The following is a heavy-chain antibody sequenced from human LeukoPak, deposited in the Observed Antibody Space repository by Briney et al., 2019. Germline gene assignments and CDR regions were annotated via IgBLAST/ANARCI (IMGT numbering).Heavy chain of an antibody. J-gene: IGHJ4*02. CDR3: ARWAPSGGFDY. D-gene: IGHD3-10*01. Sequence: PSETLSLTCTVPGGSVSSYYCSWLRQPPGKGLEWIGYIYYSGNTNYNPSLKSRVTISVDTSKNQFSLKLSSVTAADTAVYYCARWAPSGGFDYWGQGTLVTVSS. CDR1: GGSVSSYY. CDR2: IYYSGNT. V-gene: IGHV4-59*02.